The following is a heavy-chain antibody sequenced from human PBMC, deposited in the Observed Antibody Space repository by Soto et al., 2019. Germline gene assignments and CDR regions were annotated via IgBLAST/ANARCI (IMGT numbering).Heavy chain of an antibody. CDR3: AKETVVVPAAILGTTVTTVVFDY. CDR1: GFTFSSYA. CDR2: ISGSGGST. Sequence: GGSMRLSCAASGFTFSSYAMSWVRQAPGKGLEWVSAISGSGGSTYYADSVKGRFTISRDNSKNTLYLQMNSLRAEDTAVYYCAKETVVVPAAILGTTVTTVVFDYWGQGTLVTVSS. D-gene: IGHD2-2*02. J-gene: IGHJ4*02. V-gene: IGHV3-23*01.